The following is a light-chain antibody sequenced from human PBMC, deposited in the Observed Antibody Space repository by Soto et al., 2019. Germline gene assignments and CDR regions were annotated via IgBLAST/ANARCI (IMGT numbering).Light chain of an antibody. CDR1: QSVSSSY. CDR2: GAS. V-gene: IGKV3-20*01. J-gene: IGKJ2*01. Sequence: EIVLTQSPGTLSLSPGERATLSCRASQSVSSSYLAWYQQKPGQAPRLLIYGASSRAPGIPDRFTGRGSWTDFTLTISRLQPEDFAVYYYQQYCSSPPMYTFGQGTKLEIK. CDR3: QQYCSSPPMYT.